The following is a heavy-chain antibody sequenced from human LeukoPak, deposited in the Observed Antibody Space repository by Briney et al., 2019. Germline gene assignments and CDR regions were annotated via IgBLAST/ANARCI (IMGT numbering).Heavy chain of an antibody. Sequence: ASVKVSCKASGYTFTSCFIHWVRQAPGQGLEWMGWIIGYNVTPNYAQKFQGRVTMTTDTSTNTAYMNLRNLTSDDTAVYYCARDEGDLWGQGTLVTVSS. CDR2: IIGYNVTP. CDR1: GYTFTSCF. V-gene: IGHV1-18*04. CDR3: ARDEGDL. J-gene: IGHJ5*02.